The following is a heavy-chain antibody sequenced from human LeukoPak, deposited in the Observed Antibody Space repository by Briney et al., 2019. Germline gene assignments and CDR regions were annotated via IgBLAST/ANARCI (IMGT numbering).Heavy chain of an antibody. J-gene: IGHJ6*03. CDR1: GGSISSFY. V-gene: IGHV4-59*01. D-gene: IGHD3-22*01. CDR3: TRGSIAYYYMDV. CDR2: IYYSGST. Sequence: SSETLSLTCTVSGGSISSFYWSWIRQPPGKGLEWIGNIYYSGSTNYNPSLKSRVTISVDTSKNQFSLKLSSVTAADTAVYYCTRGSIAYYYMDVWGKGTTVTISS.